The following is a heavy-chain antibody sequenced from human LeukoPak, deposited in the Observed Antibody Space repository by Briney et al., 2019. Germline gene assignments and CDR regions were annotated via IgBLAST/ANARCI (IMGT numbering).Heavy chain of an antibody. J-gene: IGHJ4*02. CDR1: GGSISSGSYY. V-gene: IGHV4-61*02. CDR3: ARDSGYQLLSY. CDR2: IYTSGST. D-gene: IGHD2-2*01. Sequence: SETLSLTCTVSGGSISSGSYYWSWIRQPAGKGLEWIGRIYTSGSTNYNPSLKSRVTISVDTSKNQFSLKLSSVTAADTAVYYCARDSGYQLLSYWGQGTLVTVSS.